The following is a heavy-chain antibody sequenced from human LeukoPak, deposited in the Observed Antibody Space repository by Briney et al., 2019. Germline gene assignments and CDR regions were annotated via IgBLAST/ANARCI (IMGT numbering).Heavy chain of an antibody. D-gene: IGHD3-10*01. CDR2: IYTSGST. CDR3: ARDRYYYGSGSQSRYFDY. J-gene: IGHJ4*02. V-gene: IGHV4-4*07. CDR1: GGSISSYY. Sequence: SETLSLTCTVSGGSISSYYWSWIRQPAGKGLEWIGRIYTSGSTNYNPSLKSRVTMSVDTSKNQFSLKPSSVTAADTAVYYCARDRYYYGSGSQSRYFDYWGQGTLVTVSS.